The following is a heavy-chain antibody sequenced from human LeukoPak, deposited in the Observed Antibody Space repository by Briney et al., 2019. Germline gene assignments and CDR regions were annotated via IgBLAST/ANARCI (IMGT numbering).Heavy chain of an antibody. CDR1: GGTFSRYA. J-gene: IGHJ4*02. D-gene: IGHD3-22*01. Sequence: SVKVSCKAFGGTFSRYAINWVGPAPGQGLGWMGRIIPIPCIANYAQKFQGRVTITADKSTSTAYMELSSLRSEDTAVYYCARDPYYYDSSGYYAELDRSYFDYWGQGTLVTVSS. CDR3: ARDPYYYDSSGYYAELDRSYFDY. V-gene: IGHV1-69*04. CDR2: IIPIPCIA.